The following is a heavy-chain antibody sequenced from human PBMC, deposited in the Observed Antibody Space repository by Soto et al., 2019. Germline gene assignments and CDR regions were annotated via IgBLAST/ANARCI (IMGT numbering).Heavy chain of an antibody. CDR2: IIPMLTVT. D-gene: IGHD2-2*01. CDR1: GGTFSTYT. V-gene: IGHV1-69*02. J-gene: IGHJ3*01. CDR3: SIGSWSAETFDV. Sequence: QVHLEQSGAEVKKPGSSVKVSCKAAGGTFSTYTLIWVRQAPGQGLEWMGRIIPMLTVTNFAQKFQGRVTLTADKSTSTGFMELTSLTSDDAAVYYCSIGSWSAETFDVWGQGTMVTVSS.